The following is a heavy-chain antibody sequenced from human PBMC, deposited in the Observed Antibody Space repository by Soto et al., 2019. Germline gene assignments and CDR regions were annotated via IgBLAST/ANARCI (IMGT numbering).Heavy chain of an antibody. Sequence: QVQLVQSGAEVKKPGSSVKVSCKASGGTFSSYTISWVRQAPGQGIEWMGRIIPILGIANYAQKFQARVTITADKCTSTSDVDLSSLRSEDTAVSYCASQAVADVGCDIWGQGTMVTASP. CDR1: GGTFSSYT. J-gene: IGHJ3*02. D-gene: IGHD6-19*01. CDR2: IIPILGIA. CDR3: ASQAVADVGCDI. V-gene: IGHV1-69*02.